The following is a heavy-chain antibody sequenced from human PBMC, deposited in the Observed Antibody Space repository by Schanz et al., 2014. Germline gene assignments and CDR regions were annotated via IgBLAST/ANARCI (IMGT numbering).Heavy chain of an antibody. D-gene: IGHD6-19*01. Sequence: VQLVESGGGVVQPGRSLRLSCAASGFTFSSYSMNWVRQAPGKGLEWVSYISDSGTYTNYADSVKGRFTISRDNAKSSLYLQMNSLRVEDTAVYYCAASSGWHPSTDYWGQGTLVTVSS. V-gene: IGHV3-21*05. J-gene: IGHJ4*02. CDR3: AASSGWHPSTDY. CDR2: ISDSGTYT. CDR1: GFTFSSYS.